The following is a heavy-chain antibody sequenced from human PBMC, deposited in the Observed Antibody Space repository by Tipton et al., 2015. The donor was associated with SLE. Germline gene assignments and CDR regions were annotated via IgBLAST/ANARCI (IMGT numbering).Heavy chain of an antibody. CDR1: GFTFSTYW. D-gene: IGHD5-12*01. V-gene: IGHV3-21*03. CDR3: ARDRGGESPGYDY. CDR2: ISSSSSYI. Sequence: SLRLSCETSGFTFSTYWMHWVRQAPGKGLEWVSSISSSSSYIYYADSVKGRFTISRDNAKNSLYLQMNSLRAEDTAVYYCARDRGGESPGYDYWGQGTLVTVSS. J-gene: IGHJ4*02.